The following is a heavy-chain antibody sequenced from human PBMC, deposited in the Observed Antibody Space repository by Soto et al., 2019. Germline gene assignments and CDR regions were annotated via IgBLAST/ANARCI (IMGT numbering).Heavy chain of an antibody. Sequence: PSETLSLTCTVSGGSIRSYYWSWIRQTPTKGLEWIGYIYYSGSTNYNPSLKSRVNISIDTSKNQFSLRLTSVTPADTAVYYCAIDRGASWGQGTLVTVSS. CDR3: AIDRGAS. D-gene: IGHD1-26*01. V-gene: IGHV4-59*01. J-gene: IGHJ5*02. CDR2: IYYSGST. CDR1: GGSIRSYY.